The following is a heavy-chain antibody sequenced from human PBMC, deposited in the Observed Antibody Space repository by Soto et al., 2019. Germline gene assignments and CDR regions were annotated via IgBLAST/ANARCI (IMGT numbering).Heavy chain of an antibody. Sequence: VQLLESGGGLVQPGGSLRLSCGGSGFTFNSYAMTWVRQAPGKGLEWVSAISGSGGTTYYANSVKGRFTISRDQSKDTLYLQMNCLRAEYTAIYYCAKDRHYGSGTYSDSYLDYWGQGTLVTVSS. V-gene: IGHV3-23*01. D-gene: IGHD3-10*01. CDR1: GFTFNSYA. J-gene: IGHJ4*02. CDR2: ISGSGGTT. CDR3: AKDRHYGSGTYSDSYLDY.